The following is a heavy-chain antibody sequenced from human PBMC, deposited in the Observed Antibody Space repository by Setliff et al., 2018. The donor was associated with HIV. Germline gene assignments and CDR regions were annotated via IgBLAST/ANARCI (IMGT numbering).Heavy chain of an antibody. CDR3: ARGGSYYYDTSGFLDY. Sequence: PGGSLRLSCVASGFTFSSYCMDWFRQAPGKGPEWVSVIYSGGSSTYYADSVKGRFTISRDNAKNSLYLQMDSLRAEDTAVYYCARGGSYYYDTSGFLDYWGPGTLVTVSS. CDR1: GFTFSSYC. J-gene: IGHJ4*02. V-gene: IGHV3-NL1*01. D-gene: IGHD3-22*01. CDR2: IYSGGSST.